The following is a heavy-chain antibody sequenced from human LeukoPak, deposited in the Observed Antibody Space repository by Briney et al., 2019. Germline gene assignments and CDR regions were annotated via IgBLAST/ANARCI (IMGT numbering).Heavy chain of an antibody. CDR3: AKDDDYADYASDY. CDR2: ISGSGGST. Sequence: GGSLRLCCAASGFTFSSYAMSWVRQAPGKGLEWVSAISGSGGSTYYADSVKGRFTISRDNSKNTLYLQMNSLRAEDTAVYYCAKDDDYADYASDYWGQGTLVTVSS. J-gene: IGHJ4*02. V-gene: IGHV3-23*01. CDR1: GFTFSSYA. D-gene: IGHD4-17*01.